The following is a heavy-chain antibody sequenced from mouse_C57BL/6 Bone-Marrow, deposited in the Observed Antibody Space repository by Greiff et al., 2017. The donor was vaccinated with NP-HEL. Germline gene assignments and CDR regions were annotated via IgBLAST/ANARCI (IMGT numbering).Heavy chain of an antibody. J-gene: IGHJ1*03. CDR2: IYPSDSET. D-gene: IGHD1-1*01. Sequence: QVQLQQPGAELVRPGSSVKLSCKASGYTFTSYWMDWVKQRPGQGLEWIGNIYPSDSETHYNQKFKDKATLTVDKSSSTAYMQLSSLTSEDSAVYYCARSITTVGGPLRYFDVWGTGTTVTVSS. CDR1: GYTFTSYW. V-gene: IGHV1-61*01. CDR3: ARSITTVGGPLRYFDV.